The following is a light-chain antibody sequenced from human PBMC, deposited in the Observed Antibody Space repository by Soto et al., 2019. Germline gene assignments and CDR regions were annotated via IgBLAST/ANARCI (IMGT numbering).Light chain of an antibody. CDR1: QDIARW. Sequence: DIQMTQSPSSVSASVGDRVSITCRASQDIARWLAWYQQKPGKAPKLLIYGASSLQRGIPSRFSGSVSGTDFTLTISSLQPEDFATYVCQQAASFPLTFGQGTRLEI. CDR2: GAS. V-gene: IGKV1-12*01. CDR3: QQAASFPLT. J-gene: IGKJ5*01.